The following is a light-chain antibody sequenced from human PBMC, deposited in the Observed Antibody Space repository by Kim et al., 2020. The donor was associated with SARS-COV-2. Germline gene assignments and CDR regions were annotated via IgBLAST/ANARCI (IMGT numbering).Light chain of an antibody. CDR3: QQSYSTPWT. Sequence: ASIGDRVTITCRASQSISNYLNWYQQRPGIAPKLLIYVASSLQSGVPSRFSGSGSGTHFTLTISSLQPEDFATYYCQQSYSTPWTFGQGTKVDIK. CDR2: VAS. J-gene: IGKJ1*01. CDR1: QSISNY. V-gene: IGKV1-39*01.